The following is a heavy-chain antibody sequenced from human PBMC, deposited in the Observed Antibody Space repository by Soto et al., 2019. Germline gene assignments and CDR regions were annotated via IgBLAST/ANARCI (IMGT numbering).Heavy chain of an antibody. Sequence: GGSLRLSCAASGLKFNYHYMTWIRQAPGKGLEWVSKISGGGTTIYYAESVKGRFTVSRDNAKNSLYLQMNSLRVEDTALYYCAGDPFYYASGFWGQGTRVTVSS. CDR3: AGDPFYYASGF. J-gene: IGHJ4*02. D-gene: IGHD3-10*01. V-gene: IGHV3-11*01. CDR1: GLKFNYHY. CDR2: ISGGGTTI.